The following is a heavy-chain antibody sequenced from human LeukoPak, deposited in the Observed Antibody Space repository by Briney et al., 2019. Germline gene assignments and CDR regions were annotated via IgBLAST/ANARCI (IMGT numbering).Heavy chain of an antibody. D-gene: IGHD3-22*01. J-gene: IGHJ1*01. V-gene: IGHV3-9*01. CDR1: GFTFDDYA. CDR3: AKDDYYDSSGLFQH. CDR2: ISWNSGSI. Sequence: PGGSLRLSCAASGFTFDDYAMHWVRQAPWKGLEWVSGISWNSGSIGYADSVKGRFTISRDNAKNSLYLQMNSLRAEDTALYYCAKDDYYDSSGLFQHWGQGTLVTVSS.